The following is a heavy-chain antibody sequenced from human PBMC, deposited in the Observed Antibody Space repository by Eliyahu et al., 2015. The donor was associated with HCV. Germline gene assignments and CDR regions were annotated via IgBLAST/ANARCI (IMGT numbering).Heavy chain of an antibody. V-gene: IGHV3-15*01. Sequence: EVQLVESGGGLVKPGGSLRLSXXASGFTXGXXWVSWVRQAPGKGLEXIGRXKSKTDGGTTDYAAPVKGRFTISRDDSKSTLYLQMNSLKTEDTAVYYCTTGAPGGFDYYLDVWGQGTTVTVSS. D-gene: IGHD3-10*01. CDR3: TTGAPGGFDYYLDV. J-gene: IGHJ6*03. CDR1: GFTXGXXW. CDR2: XKSKTDGGTT.